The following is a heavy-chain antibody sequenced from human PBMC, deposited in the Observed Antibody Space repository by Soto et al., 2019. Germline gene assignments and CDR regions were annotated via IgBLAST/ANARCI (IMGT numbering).Heavy chain of an antibody. V-gene: IGHV4-30-4*01. J-gene: IGHJ3*02. CDR1: GGSISSGDYY. Sequence: SETLSLTCTVSGGSISSGDYYWSWIRQPPGKGLEWIGYIYYSGSTYYNPSLKSRVTISVDTSKNQFSLKLSSVTAADTAVYYCARGGITMIVAEVAFDIWGQGTMVTVSS. CDR3: ARGGITMIVAEVAFDI. D-gene: IGHD3-22*01. CDR2: IYYSGST.